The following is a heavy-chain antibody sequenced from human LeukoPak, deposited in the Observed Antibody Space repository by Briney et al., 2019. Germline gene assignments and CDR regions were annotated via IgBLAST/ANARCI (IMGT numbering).Heavy chain of an antibody. J-gene: IGHJ6*03. CDR2: FYYSGSS. Sequence: PSETLSLTCTVSGGSISRYYWSWIRQPPGKGLEWIGYFYYSGSSHSNPSLESRVTISLDTSKNQLSLKLRSVTAADTAVYYCARESGSNSYYYYYMDVWGKGTTVTVSS. CDR1: GGSISRYY. CDR3: ARESGSNSYYYYYMDV. V-gene: IGHV4-59*12. D-gene: IGHD1-26*01.